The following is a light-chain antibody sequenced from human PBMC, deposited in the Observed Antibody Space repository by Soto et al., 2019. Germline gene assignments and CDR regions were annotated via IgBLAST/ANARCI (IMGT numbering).Light chain of an antibody. V-gene: IGKV1-33*01. J-gene: IGKJ2*01. CDR1: QDISNY. CDR3: QQYDNLPPL. Sequence: DIQMTQSPSSLSASVGDRVTITCQASQDISNYLNWYQQKPGKAPKLLIYYASNLEKGVPSRFSGSGSGTDFTFTISSLQPEDIATYYCQQYDNLPPLFGQGTKLEIK. CDR2: YAS.